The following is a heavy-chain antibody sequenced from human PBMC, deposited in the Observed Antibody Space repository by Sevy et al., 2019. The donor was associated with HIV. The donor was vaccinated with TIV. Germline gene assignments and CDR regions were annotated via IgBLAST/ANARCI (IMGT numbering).Heavy chain of an antibody. CDR2: IITISGTA. J-gene: IGHJ5*02. D-gene: IGHD2-21*02. CDR3: ATTVSCGGDCYFFDP. Sequence: ASVKVSCKASGDIFRNFVITWVRQAPGQGLEWMGGIITISGTANNAQKYNGRVTITADEATGTVYRELRSLRSEDTAVYYCATTVSCGGDCYFFDPWGQGTLVTVSS. CDR1: GDIFRNFV. V-gene: IGHV1-69*13.